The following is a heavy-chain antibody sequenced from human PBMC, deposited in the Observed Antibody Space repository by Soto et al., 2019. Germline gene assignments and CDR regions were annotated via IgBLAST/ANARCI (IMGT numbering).Heavy chain of an antibody. Sequence: QVQLVESGGGVVQPGRSLRLSCAASGFTFSSYGMHWVRQAPGKGLEWVAVIWYDGSNKYYADSVKGRFTISRDNSKNXLYLQMNSLRAEDTAVYYCARDKPRAMVERRAFDIWGQGTMVTVSS. CDR2: IWYDGSNK. D-gene: IGHD5-18*01. CDR3: ARDKPRAMVERRAFDI. CDR1: GFTFSSYG. J-gene: IGHJ3*02. V-gene: IGHV3-33*01.